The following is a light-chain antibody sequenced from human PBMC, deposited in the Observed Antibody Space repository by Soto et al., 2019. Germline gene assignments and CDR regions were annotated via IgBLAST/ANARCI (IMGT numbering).Light chain of an antibody. V-gene: IGKV1-5*01. Sequence: DIQMTQSPSTLSASVGDRVTITCRASQSISSWLAWYQQKPGKAPKLLIYDASSLESGVPSRFSGSGSGTEFTLTLTSLQPYDFATYYCQQYNSYPWTFGQGTKVEIK. CDR3: QQYNSYPWT. CDR1: QSISSW. J-gene: IGKJ1*01. CDR2: DAS.